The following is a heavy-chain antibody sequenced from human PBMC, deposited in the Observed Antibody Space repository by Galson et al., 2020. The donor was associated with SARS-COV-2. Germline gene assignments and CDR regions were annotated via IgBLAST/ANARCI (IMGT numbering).Heavy chain of an antibody. V-gene: IGHV3-23*01. J-gene: IGHJ4*02. Sequence: GGSLRLSCAASGFTFSRYGMNWVRQAPGKGREWVAAISATGGNTYYADSVKGRFTISRDNPKNTLYLQMNSLRAEDTALYYCEKVYDVTMVVAAAFGYWGQGTLLAVSS. CDR3: EKVYDVTMVVAAAFGY. D-gene: IGHD3-22*01. CDR2: ISATGGNT. CDR1: GFTFSRYG.